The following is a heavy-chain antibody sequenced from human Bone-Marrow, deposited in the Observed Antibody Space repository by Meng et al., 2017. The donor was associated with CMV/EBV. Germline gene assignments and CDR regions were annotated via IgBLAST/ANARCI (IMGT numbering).Heavy chain of an antibody. CDR2: ISYDGSNK. V-gene: IGHV3-30*04. CDR1: GFTFSSHA. J-gene: IGHJ4*02. CDR3: ARHVGGRVVVITPVFDY. Sequence: SCAASGFTFSSHAMHWVRQAPGKGLEWVAVISYDGSNKYYADSVKGRFTISRDNSKNPLYLQMNSLRAEDTAVYYCARHVGGRVVVITPVFDYWGQGTLVTVSS. D-gene: IGHD3-22*01.